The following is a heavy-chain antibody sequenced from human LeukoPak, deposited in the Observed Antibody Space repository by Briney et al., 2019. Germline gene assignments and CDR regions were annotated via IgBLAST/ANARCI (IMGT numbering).Heavy chain of an antibody. V-gene: IGHV6-1*01. CDR3: ARRLTQYDCFDP. CDR2: TYYRSAWYN. CDR1: GDSVSINSVT. J-gene: IGHJ5*02. D-gene: IGHD2-2*01. Sequence: SQTLSLTCAISGDSVSINSVTWNWIRQSPSRGLEWLGRTYYRSAWYNDYAVSVRGRITVNPDTSKNQFTLHLNSVTPEDTAVYYCARRLTQYDCFDPWGQGILVTVSS.